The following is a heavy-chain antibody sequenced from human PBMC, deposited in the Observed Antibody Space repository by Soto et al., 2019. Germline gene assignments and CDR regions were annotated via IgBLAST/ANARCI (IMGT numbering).Heavy chain of an antibody. D-gene: IGHD3-10*01. CDR3: VRGGHGSGSYLGSY. J-gene: IGHJ4*02. CDR2: IRQDGGAQ. Sequence: EVQLVESGGGLAQPGGSLRLSCVASGFTFTTYWMSWVRQAPGKGLEWVANIRQDGGAQYYVDSVKGRFTISRDNAKNSVYLQMDSLRAEDTAVYYCVRGGHGSGSYLGSYWGQGILVTDSS. CDR1: GFTFTTYW. V-gene: IGHV3-7*03.